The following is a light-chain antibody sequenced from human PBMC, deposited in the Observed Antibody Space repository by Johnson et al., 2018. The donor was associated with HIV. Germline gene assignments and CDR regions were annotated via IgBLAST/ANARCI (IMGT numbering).Light chain of an antibody. CDR3: GTWAGSGGV. CDR1: SSNIGNNY. Sequence: QSVLTQPPSVSAAPGQKVTISCSGSSSNIGNNYVSWYQQLPGTAPKLLIYDNNRRPSGTPDRFSGSKSGTSATLAITGLQTGDEADYYCGTWAGSGGVFGTGTKVTVL. V-gene: IGLV1-51*01. J-gene: IGLJ1*01. CDR2: DNN.